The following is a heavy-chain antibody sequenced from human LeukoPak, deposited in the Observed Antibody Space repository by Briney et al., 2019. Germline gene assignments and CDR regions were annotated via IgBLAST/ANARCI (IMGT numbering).Heavy chain of an antibody. CDR3: AREGGIVGATLKAFDY. D-gene: IGHD1-26*01. Sequence: ASVKVSCKACGYTFTSYGISWVRQDPGQGLEWMGIINPSGGSTSYAQKFQGRVTMTRDTSTSTVYMELSSLRSEDTAVYYCAREGGIVGATLKAFDYWGQGTLVTVSS. V-gene: IGHV1-46*01. CDR1: GYTFTSYG. CDR2: INPSGGST. J-gene: IGHJ4*02.